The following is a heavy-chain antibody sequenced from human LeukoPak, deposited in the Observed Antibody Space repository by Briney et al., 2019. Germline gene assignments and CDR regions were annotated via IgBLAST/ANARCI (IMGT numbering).Heavy chain of an antibody. Sequence: TGGSLRLSCAAAGFTFSSYGMHWVRQAPGKGPEWVAFIRYDGSNKYYADSVKGRFTISRDNSKNTLYLQMNSLRAEDTAVYYCAKSGRFLEWLSYFDYWGQGTLVTVSS. CDR3: AKSGRFLEWLSYFDY. D-gene: IGHD3-3*01. CDR2: IRYDGSNK. V-gene: IGHV3-30*02. J-gene: IGHJ4*02. CDR1: GFTFSSYG.